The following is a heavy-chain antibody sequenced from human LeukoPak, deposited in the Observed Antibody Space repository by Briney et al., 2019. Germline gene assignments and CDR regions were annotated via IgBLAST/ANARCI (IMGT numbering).Heavy chain of an antibody. CDR2: IYYSGST. CDR3: AREGSYYYYGMDV. V-gene: IGHV4-59*01. Sequence: SETLSLTCTVSGGSISRYYWSWIRQPPGKGLEWIGYIYYSGSTNYNPSLKSRVTISVDTSKNQFSLKLSSVTAADTAVYYCAREGSYYYYGMDVWGQGTTVTVSS. CDR1: GGSISRYY. J-gene: IGHJ6*02. D-gene: IGHD1-26*01.